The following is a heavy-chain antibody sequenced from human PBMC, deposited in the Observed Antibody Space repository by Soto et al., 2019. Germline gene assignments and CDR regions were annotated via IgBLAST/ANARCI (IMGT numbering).Heavy chain of an antibody. D-gene: IGHD5-18*01. V-gene: IGHV4-31*03. Sequence: QVQLQESGPGLVKPSQTLSLTCTVSGGSISSGGYYWSWIRQHPGKGLEWIGYIYYSGSTFYTPTLKSRVTISVDTSKNQFSQNLSSVTAADTAVYYCARKKGYSYGPHYFDYWGQGTLVTVSS. CDR1: GGSISSGGYY. CDR2: IYYSGST. CDR3: ARKKGYSYGPHYFDY. J-gene: IGHJ4*02.